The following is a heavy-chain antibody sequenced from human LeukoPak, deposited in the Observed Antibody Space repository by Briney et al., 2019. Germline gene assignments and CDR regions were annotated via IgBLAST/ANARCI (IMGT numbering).Heavy chain of an antibody. CDR1: GFTFSSYA. CDR2: ISGSGGST. J-gene: IGHJ4*02. D-gene: IGHD6-13*01. Sequence: PGGSLRLSCAASGFTFSSYAMSWVRQAPGKGLEWVSAISGSGGSTYYADFVKGRFTISRDNSKNTLYLQMNSLRAEDTAVYYCAKGVVWYSSSWYFDYWGQGTLVTVSS. V-gene: IGHV3-23*01. CDR3: AKGVVWYSSSWYFDY.